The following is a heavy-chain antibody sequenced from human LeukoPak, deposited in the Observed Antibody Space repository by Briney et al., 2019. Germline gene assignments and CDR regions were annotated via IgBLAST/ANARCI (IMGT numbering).Heavy chain of an antibody. D-gene: IGHD3-16*01. J-gene: IGHJ6*03. Sequence: SETLSLTCAVYGGSFTDYYWNWIRQPPGKGLEWIGYIYYSGSTKYNPSLKSRVTISVDTSKNQFSLKLSSVTAADTAVYYCARVLGSYWGYYYYYYMDVWGKGTTVTVSS. CDR2: IYYSGST. CDR3: ARVLGSYWGYYYYYYMDV. CDR1: GGSFTDYY. V-gene: IGHV4-59*13.